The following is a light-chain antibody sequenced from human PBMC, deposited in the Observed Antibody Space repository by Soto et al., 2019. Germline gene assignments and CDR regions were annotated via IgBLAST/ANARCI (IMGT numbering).Light chain of an antibody. V-gene: IGKV3-20*01. CDR1: QSLSSSY. CDR3: QRFGTSPPWT. Sequence: IVLKQSSGTLSLSPGARATLSCRAIQSLSSSYLAWYQQKPGQAPRLLIYGTSIRATGIPDRFSGSGSGTDFTLTITRLEPEDFAVYYCQRFGTSPPWTFGQGTKLEI. J-gene: IGKJ1*01. CDR2: GTS.